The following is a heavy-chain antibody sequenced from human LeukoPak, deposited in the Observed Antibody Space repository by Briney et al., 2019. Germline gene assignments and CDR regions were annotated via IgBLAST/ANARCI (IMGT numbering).Heavy chain of an antibody. D-gene: IGHD4-11*01. J-gene: IGHJ4*02. CDR1: GFTFSSYG. V-gene: IGHV3-30*02. CDR2: IRYDGSNK. CDR3: AKDPNRGYRNRDDFDY. Sequence: RGSLTLSYAESGFTFSSYGIHWVRQAPGKGLEWVAFIRYDGSNKYYADSVKGRITISRDTSKNTLYLQMNSLRAEDTAVYYCAKDPNRGYRNRDDFDYSGQGTLVPVSS.